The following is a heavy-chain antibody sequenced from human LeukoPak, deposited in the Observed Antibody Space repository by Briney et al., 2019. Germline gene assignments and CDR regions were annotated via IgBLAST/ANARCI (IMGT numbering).Heavy chain of an antibody. CDR2: INHSGST. J-gene: IGHJ4*02. CDR3: ARFYDFWSFDY. CDR1: GGSFSGYY. Sequence: PSETLSLTCAVYGGSFSGYYWSWIRQPPGKGLEWIGEINHSGSTNYNPSLKSRVTISVDTSKNQFSLKLSSVTAADTAVYYCARFYDFWSFDYWGQGTLVTVSS. D-gene: IGHD3-3*01. V-gene: IGHV4-34*01.